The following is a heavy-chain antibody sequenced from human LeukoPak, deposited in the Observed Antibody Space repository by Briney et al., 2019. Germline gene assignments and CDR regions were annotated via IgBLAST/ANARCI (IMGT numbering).Heavy chain of an antibody. Sequence: GGSLRLSCAASGFTFSAYAMSWVRQAPGKGLEWVSAISGSGGSTYYADSVKGRFTISRHNSKNTLYLQMNSLRAEDTAVYYCAKAIVGYYDSSGYPVDYWGQGTPVTVSS. CDR3: AKAIVGYYDSSGYPVDY. CDR2: ISGSGGST. V-gene: IGHV3-23*01. D-gene: IGHD3-22*01. J-gene: IGHJ4*02. CDR1: GFTFSAYA.